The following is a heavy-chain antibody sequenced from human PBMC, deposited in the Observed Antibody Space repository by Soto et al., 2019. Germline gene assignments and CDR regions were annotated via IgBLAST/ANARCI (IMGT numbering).Heavy chain of an antibody. CDR1: GGSFSGYY. Sequence: SETLSLTCAVYGGSFSGYYWSWIRQPPGKGLEWIGEINHSGSTNYNPSLKSRVTISVDTSKNQFSLKLSSVTAADTAVYYCAREIRFSYYYGMDVWGQGTTVTVPS. D-gene: IGHD3-3*01. V-gene: IGHV4-34*01. CDR2: INHSGST. J-gene: IGHJ6*02. CDR3: AREIRFSYYYGMDV.